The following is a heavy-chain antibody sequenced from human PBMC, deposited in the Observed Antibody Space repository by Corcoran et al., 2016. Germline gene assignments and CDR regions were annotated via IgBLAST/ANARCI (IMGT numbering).Heavy chain of an antibody. D-gene: IGHD3-22*01. CDR1: GFSFSTYW. V-gene: IGHV3-7*01. J-gene: IGHJ4*02. CDR3: ALRPLPDSTGSYFNS. Sequence: EVQLVESGGGLAQPGGSLRLSCAASGFSFSTYWMSWVRQAPGKGLEWVAYIKQDGSEIYYVDSVRGRLTISRDNSKKSLYLQMNSLRTESTAMYYCALRPLPDSTGSYFNSWGQGTLVTVSS. CDR2: IKQDGSEI.